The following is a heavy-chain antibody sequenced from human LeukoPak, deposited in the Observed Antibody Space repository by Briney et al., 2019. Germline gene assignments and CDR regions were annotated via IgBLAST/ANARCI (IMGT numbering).Heavy chain of an antibody. Sequence: SQTLSLTCAISGDSVSSNSAAWNWIRQSPSRGLEWLGRTYYRSKWYNDYAVSVKSRITINPDTSKNQFSLQLNSVTPEDTAVYYCARDHHPDPGYSYGNFDYWGQGTLVTVSS. CDR3: ARDHHPDPGYSYGNFDY. V-gene: IGHV6-1*01. D-gene: IGHD5-18*01. CDR1: GDSVSSNSAA. J-gene: IGHJ4*02. CDR2: TYYRSKWYN.